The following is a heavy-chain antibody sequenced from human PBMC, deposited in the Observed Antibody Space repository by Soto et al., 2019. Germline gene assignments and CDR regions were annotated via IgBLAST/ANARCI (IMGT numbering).Heavy chain of an antibody. Sequence: QVQLVESGGGVVQPGRSLRLSCAASGFTFSSYGMHWVRQAPGKGLEWVAVIWYDGSNKYYADSVKGRFTISRDNSKNTLYLQMNSLRAEDTAVYYCARPGGGLDYYYYGMDVWGQGTTVTVSS. CDR1: GFTFSSYG. CDR2: IWYDGSNK. CDR3: ARPGGGLDYYYYGMDV. J-gene: IGHJ6*02. D-gene: IGHD3-16*01. V-gene: IGHV3-33*01.